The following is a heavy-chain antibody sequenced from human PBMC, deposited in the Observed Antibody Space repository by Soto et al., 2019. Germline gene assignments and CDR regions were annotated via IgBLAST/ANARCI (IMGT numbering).Heavy chain of an antibody. CDR2: ISASGGTT. V-gene: IGHV3-23*01. CDR1: GFTFRSYA. CDR3: AKAGYGSGSYYTLSFDY. J-gene: IGHJ4*02. D-gene: IGHD3-10*01. Sequence: GGSLRLSCAASGFTFRSYAMSWVRQAPGEGLEWVSAISASGGTTYYADSVKGRFTISRDNSKNTVYLQMNSLRAEDTAAYYCAKAGYGSGSYYTLSFDYWGQGSLVTVS.